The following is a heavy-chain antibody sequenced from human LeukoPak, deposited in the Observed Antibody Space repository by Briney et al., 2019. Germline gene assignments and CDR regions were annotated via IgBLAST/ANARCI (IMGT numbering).Heavy chain of an antibody. CDR2: ISGGGVYT. CDR3: AKDTKLTTDY. D-gene: IGHD4-11*01. V-gene: IGHV3-23*01. Sequence: GGSLRLSCAASGFTFSSYAMSWVRQAPGKGLEWVLTISGGGVYTYYADSVKGRFTISRDSSKNTLYLQMNSLRAEDTTVYYCAKDTKLTTDYWGQGTLVTVSS. J-gene: IGHJ4*02. CDR1: GFTFSSYA.